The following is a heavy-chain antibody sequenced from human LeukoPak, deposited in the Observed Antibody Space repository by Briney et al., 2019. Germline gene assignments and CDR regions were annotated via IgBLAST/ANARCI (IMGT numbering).Heavy chain of an antibody. J-gene: IGHJ5*02. CDR3: ASDENIVVVPPAKWRFYP. Sequence: GGSLRLSCAASGFTFSSYSMNWVRQAPGKGLEWVSAISSSSSYIYYADSVKGRFTISRDNAKNSLYLQMNSLRAEDTALYYCASDENIVVVPPAKWRFYPWGQGSLVTVSS. CDR2: ISSSSSYI. D-gene: IGHD2-2*01. CDR1: GFTFSSYS. V-gene: IGHV3-21*01.